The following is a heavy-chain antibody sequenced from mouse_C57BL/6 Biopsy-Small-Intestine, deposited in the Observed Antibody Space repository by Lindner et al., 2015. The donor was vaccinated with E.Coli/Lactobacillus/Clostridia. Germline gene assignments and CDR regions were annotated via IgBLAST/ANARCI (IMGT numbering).Heavy chain of an antibody. V-gene: IGHV1-4*01. CDR3: ARSGTTDYFDY. CDR2: INPGTGYT. Sequence: VQLQESGAELTGPGASVKMSCKASGYTFITYTIHWVKQRPGQGLEWIGFINPGTGYTKDNQKFKDKATLTADKSSSTAYMQLNSLTSEDSAVYYCARSGTTDYFDYWGQGTTLTVSS. J-gene: IGHJ2*01. CDR1: GYTFITYT. D-gene: IGHD1-1*01.